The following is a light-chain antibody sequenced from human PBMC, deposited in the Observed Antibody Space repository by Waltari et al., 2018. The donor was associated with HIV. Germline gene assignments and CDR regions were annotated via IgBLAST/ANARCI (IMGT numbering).Light chain of an antibody. CDR3: TSYTTINTYV. CDR2: DVS. J-gene: IGLJ1*01. V-gene: IGLV2-14*03. CDR1: SSDVGGYNH. Sequence: QSALTQPASVYGSPGQSLTISCTGTSSDVGGYNHVSWYQQHPAKAPKVIIYDVSNRPSGVSNRFSGSKSGNTASLTISGLQAEDEADYYCTSYTTINTYVFGTGTKVTVL.